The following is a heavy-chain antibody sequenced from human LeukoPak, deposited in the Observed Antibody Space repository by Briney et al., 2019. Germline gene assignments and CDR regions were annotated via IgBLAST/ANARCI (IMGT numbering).Heavy chain of an antibody. V-gene: IGHV1-2*02. CDR2: INPNSGGT. J-gene: IGHJ4*02. CDR1: GYTFTGYY. Sequence: VASVKVSCKASGYTFTGYYMHWVRQAPGQGLEWMGWINPNSGGTNYAQKFQGRVTMTRDTSISTAYMVLSRLRSDDTAVYYCAKSRIVGAHCLDYWGQGTLVTVSS. CDR3: AKSRIVGAHCLDY. D-gene: IGHD1-26*01.